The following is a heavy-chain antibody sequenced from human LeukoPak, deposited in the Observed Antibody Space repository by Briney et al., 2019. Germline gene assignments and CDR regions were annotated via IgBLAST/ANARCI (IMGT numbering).Heavy chain of an antibody. Sequence: GGSLRLSCAASGFTFSSYAMSWVRQAPGKGLEWVSAISGSGGSTYYADSVKGRFTISRDDSKNTLYLQMNSLRAEDTAVYYCAKSMGSSGYYWYYFDYWGQGTLVTVSS. CDR3: AKSMGSSGYYWYYFDY. CDR1: GFTFSSYA. CDR2: ISGSGGST. J-gene: IGHJ4*02. D-gene: IGHD3-22*01. V-gene: IGHV3-23*01.